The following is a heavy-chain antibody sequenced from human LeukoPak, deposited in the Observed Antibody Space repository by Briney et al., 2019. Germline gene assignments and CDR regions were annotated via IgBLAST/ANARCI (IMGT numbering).Heavy chain of an antibody. J-gene: IGHJ4*02. V-gene: IGHV4-39*01. CDR3: ARHVLTMVRGVRYFDY. Sequence: SETLSLTCTVSGGSISSSSYYWGWIRQPPGKGLEWIGSIYYSGSTYYNPSLKSRVTIPVDTSKNQFSLKLSSVTAADTAVYYCARHVLTMVRGVRYFDYWGQGTLVTVSS. CDR2: IYYSGST. CDR1: GGSISSSSYY. D-gene: IGHD3-10*01.